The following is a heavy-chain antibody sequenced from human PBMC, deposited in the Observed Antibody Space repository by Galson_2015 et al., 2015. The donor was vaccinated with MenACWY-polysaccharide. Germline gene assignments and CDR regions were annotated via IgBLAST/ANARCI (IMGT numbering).Heavy chain of an antibody. J-gene: IGHJ4*02. V-gene: IGHV3-30*02. CDR2: IRYDGSDK. D-gene: IGHD6-19*01. CDR3: AKEMSGWDNYFDY. CDR1: GFTFSTYG. Sequence: SLRLSCAASGFTFSTYGIHWVRQAPGKGLEWVAFIRYDGSDKYYGDSVKGRFTISRDNSKNTLYLQMNSLRAEDTALYHCAKEMSGWDNYFDYWGQGTLVTVSS.